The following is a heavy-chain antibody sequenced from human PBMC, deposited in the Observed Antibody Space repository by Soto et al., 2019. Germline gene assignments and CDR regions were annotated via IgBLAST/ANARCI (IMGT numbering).Heavy chain of an antibody. Sequence: VSCKASGYTFTGYYMHWVRQAPGQGLEWMGWINPNSGGTNYAQKFQGWVTMTRDTSISTAYMELSRLRSDDTAVYYCARDGGYCSGGSCSNFDYWGQGTLVTVSS. CDR1: GYTFTGYY. D-gene: IGHD2-15*01. V-gene: IGHV1-2*04. CDR3: ARDGGYCSGGSCSNFDY. J-gene: IGHJ4*02. CDR2: INPNSGGT.